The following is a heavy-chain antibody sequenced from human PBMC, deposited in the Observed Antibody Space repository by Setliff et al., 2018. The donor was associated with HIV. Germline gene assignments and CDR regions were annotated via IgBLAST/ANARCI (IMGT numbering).Heavy chain of an antibody. CDR1: GFTFSSYT. CDR2: ISSTSRYI. V-gene: IGHV3-21*04. CDR3: AKQYSMYYYYYMDV. Sequence: PGGSLRLSCAASGFTFSSYTMNWVRQAPGKGLEWVSSISSTSRYIYYADSVKGRFTISRDNAKNSLYLQMNSLRAEDSAVYYCAKQYSMYYYYYMDVWGKGTTVTVSS. D-gene: IGHD6-6*01. J-gene: IGHJ6*03.